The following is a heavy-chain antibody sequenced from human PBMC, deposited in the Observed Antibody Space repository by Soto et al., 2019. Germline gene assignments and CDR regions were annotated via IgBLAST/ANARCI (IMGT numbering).Heavy chain of an antibody. J-gene: IGHJ4*02. CDR1: GFTFSRYA. D-gene: IGHD6-13*01. V-gene: IGHV3-30*04. Sequence: QEQLVESGGGVVQPGGSLRLSCAASGFTFSRYAMHWVRQAPGKGLERVSVISYDGRVKSYADSVKGRFTISRDNSKNTLYLQMDGLRAEDTAFYYCARVLGQQPVLAPTPEYWGQGTLVTVSS. CDR3: ARVLGQQPVLAPTPEY. CDR2: ISYDGRVK.